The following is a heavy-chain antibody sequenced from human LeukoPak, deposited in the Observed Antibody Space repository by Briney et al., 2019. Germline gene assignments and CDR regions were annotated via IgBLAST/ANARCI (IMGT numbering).Heavy chain of an antibody. J-gene: IGHJ3*02. Sequence: NPSETLSLTCSVSGYSIGSGYDWSWIRQPPGLGLEWIGEIYHSGSTIYNPSLKSRVTISVDTSKNQFSLKLSSVTAADTAVYYCAREGHIAYSSSSYAFDIWGQGTMVTVSS. CDR3: AREGHIAYSSSSYAFDI. D-gene: IGHD6-6*01. V-gene: IGHV4-38-2*02. CDR1: GYSIGSGYD. CDR2: IYHSGST.